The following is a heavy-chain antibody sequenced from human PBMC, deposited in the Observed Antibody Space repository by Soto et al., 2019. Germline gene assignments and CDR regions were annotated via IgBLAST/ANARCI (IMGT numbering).Heavy chain of an antibody. Sequence: PGGSLRLSCTASGFTFSTLAMSWVRQAPGKGLEWVSAISGSGANTYYADSVKGRLTISRDNSKNTVYLQMNSLRAEDTALYYCSKGIAESGTLTNDYWGQGTLVTVSS. D-gene: IGHD1-1*01. V-gene: IGHV3-23*01. CDR1: GFTFSTLA. CDR3: SKGIAESGTLTNDY. CDR2: ISGSGANT. J-gene: IGHJ4*02.